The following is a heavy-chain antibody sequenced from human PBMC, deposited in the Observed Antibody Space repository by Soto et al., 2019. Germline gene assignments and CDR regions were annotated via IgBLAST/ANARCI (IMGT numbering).Heavy chain of an antibody. V-gene: IGHV1-8*01. J-gene: IGHJ6*02. D-gene: IGHD1-1*01. CDR1: GYTFTSYD. CDR2: MNPNSGNT. CDR3: ARVRYRSYGMDV. Sequence: GASVKVSCKASGYTFTSYDINWVRQATGQGLEWMGWMNPNSGNTGYALKFQGRVTMTRNTSISTAYMELSSLRSEDTAVYYCARVRYRSYGMDVWGQGTTVTVSS.